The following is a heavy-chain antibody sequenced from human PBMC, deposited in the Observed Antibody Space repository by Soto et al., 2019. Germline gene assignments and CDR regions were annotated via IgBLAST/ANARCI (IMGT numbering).Heavy chain of an antibody. D-gene: IGHD3-10*01. CDR3: ARDLERFGELFPNWFDP. V-gene: IGHV1-18*01. J-gene: IGHJ5*02. CDR2: ISAYNGNT. CDR1: GYTFTSYG. Sequence: GASVKVSCKASGYTFTSYGISWVRQAPGQGLEWMGWISAYNGNTNYAQKLQGRVTMTTDTSTSTAYMELRSLRSDDTAVYYCARDLERFGELFPNWFDPWGQGTLVTVSS.